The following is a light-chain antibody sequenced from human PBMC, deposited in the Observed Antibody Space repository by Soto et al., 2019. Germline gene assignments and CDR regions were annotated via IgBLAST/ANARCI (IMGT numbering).Light chain of an antibody. V-gene: IGKV1-9*01. CDR1: QGISSY. CDR2: AAS. CDR3: QQLNSYPLT. J-gene: IGKJ4*01. Sequence: IQLTQSPSSLSASVGDRVTITCRASQGISSYLAWYQQKPGKAPKLLIYAASTLQSGVPSRFSGSGLGTRFTLTISSLQPEDFATYYCQQLNSYPLTFAGGTKVEIK.